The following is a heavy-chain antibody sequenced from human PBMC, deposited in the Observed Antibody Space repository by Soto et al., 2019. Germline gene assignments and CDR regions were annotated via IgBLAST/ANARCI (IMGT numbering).Heavy chain of an antibody. J-gene: IGHJ4*02. V-gene: IGHV4-31*03. CDR2: IYYSGST. CDR3: AREIIPLDGAAAGTFDY. D-gene: IGHD6-13*01. CDR1: GGAISSGGYY. Sequence: QVQLQESGPGLVKPSQTLSLTCTVSGGAISSGGYYWSWIRQHPGKGLEWIGYIYYSGSTYYNPSLKSRVTISVDTSKNQFSLKLSSVTAADTAVYYCAREIIPLDGAAAGTFDYWGQGTLVTVSS.